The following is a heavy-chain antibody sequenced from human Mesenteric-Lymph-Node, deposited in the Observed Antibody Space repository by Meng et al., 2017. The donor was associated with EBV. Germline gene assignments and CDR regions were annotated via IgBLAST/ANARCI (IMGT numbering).Heavy chain of an antibody. J-gene: IGHJ4*02. CDR1: GFTFSTYG. CDR2: ISSSSSYI. Sequence: EVQLVESGGXLVKPGXSLRLSCAASGFTFSTYGMNWVRQAPGKGLEWVSYISSSSSYIYYADSVKGRFTISRDNAKSSLYLQMNTLRAEDTAVYYCARGGYSGYGFDDWGQGPLVTVSS. V-gene: IGHV3-21*01. CDR3: ARGGYSGYGFDD. D-gene: IGHD5-12*01.